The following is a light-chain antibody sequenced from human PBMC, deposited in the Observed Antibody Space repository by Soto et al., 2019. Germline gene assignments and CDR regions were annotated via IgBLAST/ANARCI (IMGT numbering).Light chain of an antibody. J-gene: IGKJ2*01. V-gene: IGKV1-39*01. CDR1: QSISSY. CDR3: QQSYSTPRT. Sequence: DIQMTQSPSSLSASVGDRVTITCRASQSISSYLNWYQQKPGKAPKLLIYAASSLQGGVPSRFSGSGSGTDFTLTISILQPEDFATYYCQQSYSTPRTFGQGTKLEIK. CDR2: AAS.